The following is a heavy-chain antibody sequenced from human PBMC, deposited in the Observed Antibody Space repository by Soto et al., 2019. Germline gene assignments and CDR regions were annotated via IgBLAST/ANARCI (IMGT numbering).Heavy chain of an antibody. CDR3: ARDGDILTGLGGYFDY. Sequence: GVSLRLSCAASGFTFSSYAMHWVRQAPGKGLEWVAVISYDGSNKYYADSVKGRFTISRDNSRNTLYLQMNSLRAEDTAVYYCARDGDILTGLGGYFDYWGQGTLVTVSS. V-gene: IGHV3-30-3*01. J-gene: IGHJ4*02. D-gene: IGHD3-9*01. CDR2: ISYDGSNK. CDR1: GFTFSSYA.